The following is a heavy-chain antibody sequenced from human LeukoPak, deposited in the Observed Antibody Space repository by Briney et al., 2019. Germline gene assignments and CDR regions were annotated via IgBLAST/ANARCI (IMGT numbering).Heavy chain of an antibody. V-gene: IGHV3-30-3*01. D-gene: IGHD1-1*01. J-gene: IGHJ4*02. CDR2: ISYDGSNK. Sequence: PGGSLRLSCAASGFTFSSYAMHWVRQAPGKGLEWVAVISYDGSNKYCADSVKGRFTISRDNSKNTLYLQMNSLRAEDTAVYYCARVATLNWNYYDYWGQGTLVTVSS. CDR1: GFTFSSYA. CDR3: ARVATLNWNYYDY.